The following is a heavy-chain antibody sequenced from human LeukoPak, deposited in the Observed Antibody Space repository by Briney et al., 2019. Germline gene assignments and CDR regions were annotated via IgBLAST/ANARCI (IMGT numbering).Heavy chain of an antibody. CDR3: ARGDIAVAGTFGY. Sequence: SETLSLTCTVSGGPITSHYWSWIRQPPGKGLEWIGYVSFSGTTKYSPSLNNRVTISRDTSKNQFSLRLNSVTAADTAVYYCARGDIAVAGTFGYWGQGTLVTVSS. V-gene: IGHV4-59*11. CDR2: VSFSGTT. CDR1: GGPITSHY. D-gene: IGHD6-19*01. J-gene: IGHJ4*02.